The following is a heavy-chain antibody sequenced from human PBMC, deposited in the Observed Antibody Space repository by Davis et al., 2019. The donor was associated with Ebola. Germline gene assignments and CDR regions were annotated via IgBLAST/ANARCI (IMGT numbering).Heavy chain of an antibody. CDR2: IWYDGSNK. V-gene: IGHV3-33*01. D-gene: IGHD3-3*01. J-gene: IGHJ5*02. Sequence: GESLKIPCAASGFTFSSYGMHWVRQAPGKGLEWVAVIWYDGSNKYYADSVKGRFTISRDNSKNTLYLQMNSLRAEDTAVYYCARGGRDGWSGSPVDPWGQGTLVTVSS. CDR3: ARGGRDGWSGSPVDP. CDR1: GFTFSSYG.